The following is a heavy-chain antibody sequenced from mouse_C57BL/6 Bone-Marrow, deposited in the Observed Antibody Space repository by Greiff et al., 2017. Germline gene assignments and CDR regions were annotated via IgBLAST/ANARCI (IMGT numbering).Heavy chain of an antibody. Sequence: VKLQQPGAELVKPGASVKMSCKASGYTFTSYWITWVKQRPGQGLEWIGDIYPGSGSTNYNEKFKSKATLTVDTSSSTAYMQLSSLTSEDSAVYYCARWVLRRDYAMDYWGQGTSVTVSS. CDR2: IYPGSGST. CDR3: ARWVLRRDYAMDY. V-gene: IGHV1-55*01. J-gene: IGHJ4*01. CDR1: GYTFTSYW. D-gene: IGHD2-3*01.